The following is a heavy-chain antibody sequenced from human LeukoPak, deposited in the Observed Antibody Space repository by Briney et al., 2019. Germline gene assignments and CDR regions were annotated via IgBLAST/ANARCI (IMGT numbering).Heavy chain of an antibody. CDR3: ARVSNYHFDS. CDR2: ITSSSTTK. D-gene: IGHD4-11*01. J-gene: IGHJ4*02. V-gene: IGHV3-48*02. CDR1: GFTFSAYS. Sequence: GGSLRLSCAASGFTFSAYSMNWVRQAPGKGLEWISYITSSSTTKYYAESVKGRFTISRDNAKNSLFLQMNSLRDADTAVYYCARVSNYHFDSWGQGILVTVSS.